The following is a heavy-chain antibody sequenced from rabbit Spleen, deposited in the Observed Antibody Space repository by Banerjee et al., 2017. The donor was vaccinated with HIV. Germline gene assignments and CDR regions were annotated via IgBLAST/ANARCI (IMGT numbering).Heavy chain of an antibody. CDR1: RFSFSSSYT. J-gene: IGHJ4*01. V-gene: IGHV1S40*01. CDR3: ARMVVVYRYFNL. CDR2: IYSASTDNI. Sequence: QSLEESGGGLVQPEGSLTLTCKASRFSFSSSYTMCWVRQAPGKGLELIACIYSASTDNIWYASWAKGRFTISKTSSTTVTLQMTSLTAADTATYFCARMVVVYRYFNLWGPGTLVTVS. D-gene: IGHD2-1*01.